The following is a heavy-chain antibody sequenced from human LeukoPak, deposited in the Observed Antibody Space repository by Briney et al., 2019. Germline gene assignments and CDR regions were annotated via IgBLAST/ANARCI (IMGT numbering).Heavy chain of an antibody. D-gene: IGHD2-15*01. Sequence: SVKVSCKASGGTFSSYAISWVRQAPGQGLEWMGGIIPIFGTANYAQKFQGRVTITADESTSTAYMELSSLRSEDTAVYYCASATLRCSGGGCYEMDVWGKGTTVTVSS. J-gene: IGHJ6*04. CDR2: IIPIFGTA. CDR3: ASATLRCSGGGCYEMDV. CDR1: GGTFSSYA. V-gene: IGHV1-69*13.